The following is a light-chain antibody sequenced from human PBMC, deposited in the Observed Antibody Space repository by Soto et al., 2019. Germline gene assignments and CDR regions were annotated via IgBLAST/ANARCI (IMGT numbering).Light chain of an antibody. J-gene: IGKJ3*01. CDR3: HHYNTPSGT. CDR1: QSINTW. Sequence: DIQMTQSPSTLSASVGGRVTITCRASQSINTWLAWYQQKPGKAPKLLIYRASTLESGVPSRFSGSGSGTDFTLTISSLQPDDFSTYYCHHYNTPSGTFGPGTKVDI. V-gene: IGKV1-5*03. CDR2: RAS.